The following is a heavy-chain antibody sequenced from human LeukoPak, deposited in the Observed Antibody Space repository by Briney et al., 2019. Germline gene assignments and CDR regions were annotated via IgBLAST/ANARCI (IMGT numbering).Heavy chain of an antibody. V-gene: IGHV3-48*03. CDR2: ISRSGDTT. Sequence: PGGSLRLSCAASGFTFSSHEMNWVRQAPGKGLEWVSYISRSGDTTHYADSVKGRFTISRDNAKDTVYLQVNSLRAEDTAVYYCSGGLGSREDYWGQGTLVTVSS. CDR3: SGGLGSREDY. CDR1: GFTFSSHE. D-gene: IGHD2-15*01. J-gene: IGHJ4*02.